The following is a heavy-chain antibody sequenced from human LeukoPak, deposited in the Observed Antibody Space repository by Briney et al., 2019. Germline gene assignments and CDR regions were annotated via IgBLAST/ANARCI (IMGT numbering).Heavy chain of an antibody. Sequence: SETLSLTCTVSGDSISTYYWSWIRQPPGKGLEWIGYMYYSGSTNYNPSLKSRVTISLDTPKNQFSLRLNSVTAADTAVYYCARGVAGYGPYGYWGQGTLVTVSS. CDR2: MYYSGST. J-gene: IGHJ4*02. D-gene: IGHD5-12*01. CDR3: ARGVAGYGPYGY. V-gene: IGHV4-59*01. CDR1: GDSISTYY.